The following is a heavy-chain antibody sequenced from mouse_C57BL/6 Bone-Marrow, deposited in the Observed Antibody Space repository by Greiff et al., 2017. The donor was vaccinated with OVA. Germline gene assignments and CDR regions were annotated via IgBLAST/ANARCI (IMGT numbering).Heavy chain of an antibody. J-gene: IGHJ1*03. CDR2: INPNNGGT. V-gene: IGHV1-18*01. D-gene: IGHD2-1*01. CDR3: ARSDGNCWYFDV. Sequence: VQLKESGPELVKPGASVKIPCKASGYTFTDYNMDWVKQSHGKSLEWIGDINPNNGGTIYNQKFKGKATLTVDKSSSTAYMELRSLTSEDTAVYYCARSDGNCWYFDVWGTGTTVTVSS. CDR1: GYTFTDYN.